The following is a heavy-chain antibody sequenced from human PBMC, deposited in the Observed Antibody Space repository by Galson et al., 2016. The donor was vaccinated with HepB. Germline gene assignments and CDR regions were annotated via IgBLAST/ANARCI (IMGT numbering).Heavy chain of an antibody. CDR2: ISNDGNNI. J-gene: IGHJ4*02. CDR1: RLTFSNFW. D-gene: IGHD3/OR15-3a*01. Sequence: SLRLSCAASRLTFSNFWMTWVRQAPGKGLEWVAAISNDGNNIYYADSVKGRFTVSRDNSKNTLFLQMNSLRAEDTAVYYCARLDVVRGRDYWGQGTLVTVSS. V-gene: IGHV3-30*03. CDR3: ARLDVVRGRDY.